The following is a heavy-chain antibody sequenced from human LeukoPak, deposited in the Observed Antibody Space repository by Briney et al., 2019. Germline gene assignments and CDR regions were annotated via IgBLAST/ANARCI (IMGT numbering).Heavy chain of an antibody. J-gene: IGHJ4*02. D-gene: IGHD3-10*01. CDR1: GYTLTELS. Sequence: EASVKVSCKVSGYTLTELSMHWVRQAPGKGLEWMGGFDPEDGETIYAQKFQGRVTMTEDTSTDTAYMELSSLRSEDTAVYYCATDRGYYGSGSPYYFDYWGQGTLVTVSS. CDR2: FDPEDGET. CDR3: ATDRGYYGSGSPYYFDY. V-gene: IGHV1-24*01.